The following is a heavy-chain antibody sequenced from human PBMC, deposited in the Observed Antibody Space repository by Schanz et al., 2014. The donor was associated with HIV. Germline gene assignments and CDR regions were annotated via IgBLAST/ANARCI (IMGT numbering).Heavy chain of an antibody. J-gene: IGHJ6*02. CDR2: MSYSSSAM. V-gene: IGHV3-48*02. CDR3: ARVASAVDGADYGMDV. CDR1: GFTFSSYG. D-gene: IGHD2-15*01. Sequence: VQLVESGGGVVQPGRSLRLSCAASGFTFSSYGMHWVRQAPGKGLECVSYMSYSSSAMYYADSVKGRFTISRDKAKNSLYLQMNSLRDEDTAVYFCARVASAVDGADYGMDVWGQGIMVTVSS.